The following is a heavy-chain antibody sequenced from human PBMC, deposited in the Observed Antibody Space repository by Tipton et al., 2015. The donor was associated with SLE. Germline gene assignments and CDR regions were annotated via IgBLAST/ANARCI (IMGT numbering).Heavy chain of an antibody. D-gene: IGHD2-15*01. CDR1: GFTFSSYS. J-gene: IGHJ3*02. CDR3: ASASLGYCSGGHCIGHVFAI. CDR2: ISGSGGRA. Sequence: GSLRLSCTASGFTFSSYSMNWVRQAPGKGLEWVSAISGSGGRANYADSVKGRLTISRDNSENTLYLQMNSLRAEDTAVYYCASASLGYCSGGHCIGHVFAIWGQGTMVTVSS. V-gene: IGHV3-23*01.